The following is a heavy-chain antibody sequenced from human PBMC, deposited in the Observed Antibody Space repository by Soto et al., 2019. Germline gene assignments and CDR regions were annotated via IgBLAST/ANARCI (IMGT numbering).Heavy chain of an antibody. V-gene: IGHV4-34*01. CDR2: INHSGST. J-gene: IGHJ5*02. D-gene: IGHD2-2*01. Sequence: PSETLSLTCAVYGGSFSGYYWSWIRQPPGKGLEWIGEINHSGSTNYNPSLKSRVTISVDTSKNQFSLKLSSVTAADTAVYYCARRYQLLSWWFDPWGQGTLVTVSS. CDR1: GGSFSGYY. CDR3: ARRYQLLSWWFDP.